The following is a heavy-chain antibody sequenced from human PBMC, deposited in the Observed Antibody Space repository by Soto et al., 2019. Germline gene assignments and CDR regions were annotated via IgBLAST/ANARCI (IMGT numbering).Heavy chain of an antibody. Sequence: ASVKVSCKTSGYTSSNYDVSWVRQAPGQGLEWMGRISAYNNHTNYALNFQGRVTLTTDASTSTAYMELRSLRSDDTAVYYCVVCGIDCYESVNAVVMWDQGTLVTV. V-gene: IGHV1-18*01. CDR1: GYTSSNYD. D-gene: IGHD2-21*01. J-gene: IGHJ3*02. CDR2: ISAYNNHT. CDR3: VVCGIDCYESVNAVVM.